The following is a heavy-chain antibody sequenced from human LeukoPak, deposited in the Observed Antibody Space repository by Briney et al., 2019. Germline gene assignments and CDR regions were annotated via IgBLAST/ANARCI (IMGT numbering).Heavy chain of an antibody. CDR1: GFTFSRYA. D-gene: IGHD3-16*01. V-gene: IGHV3-30*04. CDR3: AREETRQGGFDY. J-gene: IGHJ4*02. CDR2: ISYDGSNN. Sequence: QPGMSLRLSYAASGFTFSRYAMHGVRRARGRGREGVGVISYDGSNNYSADSVKGRFTISRDNSNNTLYLQMNSLRVEDTAVYYCAREETRQGGFDYWGQGTLVTVSS.